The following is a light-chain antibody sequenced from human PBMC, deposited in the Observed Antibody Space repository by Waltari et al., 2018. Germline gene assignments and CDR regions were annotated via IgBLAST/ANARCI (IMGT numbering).Light chain of an antibody. CDR3: QSADSRGSYHWV. J-gene: IGLJ3*02. CDR2: KAT. V-gene: IGLV3-25*03. CDR1: VLPTQH. Sequence: SYELTQPPSVSVSPGQTATIPCPGDVLPTQHSDWYQQKPAQAPVLVMKKATERPSGIPERFSGSSSGATVALTISGVQAEDEADYYCQSADSRGSYHWVFGGGTKLTVL.